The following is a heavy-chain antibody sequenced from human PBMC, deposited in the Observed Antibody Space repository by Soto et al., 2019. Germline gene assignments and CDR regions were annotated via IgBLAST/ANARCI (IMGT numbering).Heavy chain of an antibody. CDR2: IFSDNER. CDR3: ARMNVDSYQFYYAMDV. V-gene: IGHV2-26*01. CDR1: GFSLTTGKMG. Sequence: SGPTLVNPTEPLTLTCTVSGFSLTTGKMGVSWIRQPPGYALEWLAHIFSDNERSYSTSLQGRLTISKDTSGSQVVLSMTNVDPVDTATYYCARMNVDSYQFYYAMDVWGQGTTVTVSS. D-gene: IGHD4-17*01. J-gene: IGHJ6*02.